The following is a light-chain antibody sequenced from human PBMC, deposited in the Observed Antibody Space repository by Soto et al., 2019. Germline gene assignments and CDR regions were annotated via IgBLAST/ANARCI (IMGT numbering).Light chain of an antibody. Sequence: DIVLTQSPGTLSLSPGERATLSCRASQSVSSSSLAWYQQKPGQAPRLLIYGASSRATGIPDRFSGSGSGTDFTLTISRLEPEDFAVYYCQQYGGSPRTFGQGTELEI. CDR1: QSVSSSS. CDR2: GAS. CDR3: QQYGGSPRT. V-gene: IGKV3-20*01. J-gene: IGKJ2*02.